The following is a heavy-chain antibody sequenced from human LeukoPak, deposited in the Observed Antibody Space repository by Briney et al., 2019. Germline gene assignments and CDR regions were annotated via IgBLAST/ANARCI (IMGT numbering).Heavy chain of an antibody. CDR1: GGSISSYY. Sequence: PSETLSLTCTVSGGSISSYYWSWIRQPPGKGLEWIGYTYYSGSTNYNPSLKSRVTISVDTSKNQFSLKLSSVTAADTAVYYCARGEVGATGLFDYWGQGTLVTVSS. CDR3: ARGEVGATGLFDY. V-gene: IGHV4-59*01. D-gene: IGHD1-26*01. J-gene: IGHJ4*02. CDR2: TYYSGST.